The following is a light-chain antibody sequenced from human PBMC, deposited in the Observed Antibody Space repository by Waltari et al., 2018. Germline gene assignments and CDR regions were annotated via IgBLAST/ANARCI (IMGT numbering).Light chain of an antibody. CDR2: DVS. CDR1: SSDVGGYNC. J-gene: IGLJ2*01. CDR3: SSYAGTDVV. V-gene: IGLV2-8*01. Sequence: QSALTQPPSASGSPGQSVTISCTGTSSDVGGYNCVSWYQQHPGKAPKLMIYDVSKRPSGVPDRFSGSKSGNTAYLTVSGLQAEDEADYYCSSYAGTDVVFGGGTKLTVL.